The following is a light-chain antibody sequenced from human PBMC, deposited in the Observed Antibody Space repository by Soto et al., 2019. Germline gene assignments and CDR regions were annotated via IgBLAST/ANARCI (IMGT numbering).Light chain of an antibody. CDR2: SAT. CDR3: QQSYSIPHT. CDR1: QSIASF. V-gene: IGKV1-39*01. Sequence: DIQMTQSPSSLSASVGDRITITCRPSQSIASFLNWYQQKPGKAPRLLIYSATNLYSGVPSRFSGSDAVTDFTLTISSLQPEDFATYFCQQSYSIPHTFGQGTKVDIK. J-gene: IGKJ2*01.